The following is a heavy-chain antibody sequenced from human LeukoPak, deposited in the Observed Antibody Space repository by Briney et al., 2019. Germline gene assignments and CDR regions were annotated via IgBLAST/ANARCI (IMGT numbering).Heavy chain of an antibody. J-gene: IGHJ4*02. CDR2: INPNSGVT. D-gene: IGHD3-22*01. V-gene: IGHV1-2*02. CDR3: ARGPPTRVVVVTTGDFDY. CDR1: GYTFTGYY. Sequence: ASVKVSCKASGYTFTGYYIHWVRQAPGQGLEWMGWINPNSGVTNYAQKFQGRVTVTRDTSISTAYMELRRLRSDDGAVYYCARGPPTRVVVVTTGDFDYWGQGTLVTVSS.